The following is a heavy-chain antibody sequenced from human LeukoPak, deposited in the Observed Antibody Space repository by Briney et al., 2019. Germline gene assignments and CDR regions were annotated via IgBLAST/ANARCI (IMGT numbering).Heavy chain of an antibody. J-gene: IGHJ4*02. Sequence: GGSLRLSCAASGFTFSNYWMHWVRQVPGKGLVWVSRINDDGSATFYADSVKGRFTISRDNAKNTLFLQINSLRAEDTAVYYCAGGHSSGYYPIDYWGQGTLVTVSS. CDR2: INDDGSAT. CDR1: GFTFSNYW. D-gene: IGHD3-22*01. CDR3: AGGHSSGYYPIDY. V-gene: IGHV3-74*01.